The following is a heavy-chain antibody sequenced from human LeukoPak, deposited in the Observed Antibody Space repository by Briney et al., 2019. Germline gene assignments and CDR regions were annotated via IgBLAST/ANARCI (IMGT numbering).Heavy chain of an antibody. Sequence: GGSLRLSCEGSAFIFSGHWMNWVRQTPGKGLEWVASIKEDGSERQYEDSVKGRFSISRDNTKGSLFLQLNSLRAEDTAVYYCARGTIDSSGYYYFQHWGQGTLVTVSS. V-gene: IGHV3-7*03. CDR3: ARGTIDSSGYYYFQH. CDR1: AFIFSGHW. CDR2: IKEDGSER. J-gene: IGHJ1*01. D-gene: IGHD3-22*01.